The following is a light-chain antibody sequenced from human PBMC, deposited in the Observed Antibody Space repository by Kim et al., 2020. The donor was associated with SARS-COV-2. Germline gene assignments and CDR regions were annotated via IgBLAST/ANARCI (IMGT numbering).Light chain of an antibody. J-gene: IGKJ5*01. CDR2: GAA. CDR1: QRVRCRY. V-gene: IGKV3-20*01. Sequence: TGQSATLACRVSQRVRCRYLSWYPQQQRGQAPRLLIYGAASRATGIPDRFSGSGFGTDFTLTISRLEPEDFAVYYCLQYGNAPDTFGQGTRLEIK. CDR3: LQYGNAPDT.